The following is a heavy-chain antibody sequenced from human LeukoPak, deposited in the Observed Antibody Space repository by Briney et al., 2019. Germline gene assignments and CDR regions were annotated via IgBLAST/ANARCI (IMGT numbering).Heavy chain of an antibody. J-gene: IGHJ3*02. D-gene: IGHD3-10*01. Sequence: GGSLRLSCAASGFTVSSNYMSWVRQAPGKGLEWVSVIYSGGSTYYADSGKGRFTISRDNSKNTLYLQMNSLRAEDTAVYYCARSFTMVRGDDAFDIWGQGTMVTVSS. V-gene: IGHV3-66*01. CDR3: ARSFTMVRGDDAFDI. CDR1: GFTVSSNY. CDR2: IYSGGST.